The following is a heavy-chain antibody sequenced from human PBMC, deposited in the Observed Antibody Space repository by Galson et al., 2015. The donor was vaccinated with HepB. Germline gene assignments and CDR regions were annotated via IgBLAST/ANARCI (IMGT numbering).Heavy chain of an antibody. CDR3: ARAGYSSYDWADYYYYGMDV. Sequence: CAISGDSVSSNSAAWNWIRQSPSRGLEWLGRTYYRSKWYNDYAVSVKSRITINPDTSKNQFSLQLNSVTPEDTAVYYCARAGYSSYDWADYYYYGMDVWGQGTTVTVSS. V-gene: IGHV6-1*01. CDR1: GDSVSSNSAA. CDR2: TYYRSKWYN. J-gene: IGHJ6*02. D-gene: IGHD5-12*01.